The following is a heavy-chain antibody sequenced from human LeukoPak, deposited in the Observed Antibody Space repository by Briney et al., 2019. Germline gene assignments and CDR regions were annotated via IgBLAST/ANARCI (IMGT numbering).Heavy chain of an antibody. Sequence: SVKVSCKASGGTFSSYAISWVRQAPGQGLEWMGGIIPIFGTANYAQKFQGRVTITADEPTSTAYMELSSLRSEDTAVYYCARYYGSGNANYFDYWGQGTLVTVSS. CDR2: IIPIFGTA. CDR3: ARYYGSGNANYFDY. J-gene: IGHJ4*02. CDR1: GGTFSSYA. D-gene: IGHD3-10*01. V-gene: IGHV1-69*01.